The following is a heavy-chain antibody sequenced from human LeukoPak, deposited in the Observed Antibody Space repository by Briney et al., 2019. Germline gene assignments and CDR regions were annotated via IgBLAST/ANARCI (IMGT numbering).Heavy chain of an antibody. CDR3: ARSYLGLHY. J-gene: IGHJ4*02. Sequence: GASVKVSCKASGYTFTDYYVHWVRQAPGQGLEWMGWINPNSGGTKYAQKFQGRVTMTRDTSFSTAHMELSRLRSDDSAVYYCARSYLGLHYWGQGTLVTVSS. D-gene: IGHD2-21*01. CDR1: GYTFTDYY. CDR2: INPNSGGT. V-gene: IGHV1-2*02.